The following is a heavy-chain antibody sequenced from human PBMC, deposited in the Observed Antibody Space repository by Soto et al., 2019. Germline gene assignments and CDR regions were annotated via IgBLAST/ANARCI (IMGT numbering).Heavy chain of an antibody. CDR2: ISGSGGST. CDR1: GFTFSSYA. D-gene: IGHD6-13*01. CDR3: AKSPGYSSSRVAGWYFDL. V-gene: IGHV3-23*01. J-gene: IGHJ2*01. Sequence: PGGSLRLSCAASGFTFSSYAMSWVRQAPGKGLEWVSAISGSGGSTYYADSVKGRFTISRDNSKNTLYLQMNSLRAEDTAVYYCAKSPGYSSSRVAGWYFDLWGRGTLVTVS.